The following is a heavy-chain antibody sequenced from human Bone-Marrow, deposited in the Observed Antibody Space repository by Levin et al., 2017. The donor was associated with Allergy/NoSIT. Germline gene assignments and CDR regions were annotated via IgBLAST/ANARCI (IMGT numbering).Heavy chain of an antibody. CDR2: ISYDGSND. V-gene: IGHV3-30*18. CDR3: AKDRRAYSGSPDY. J-gene: IGHJ4*02. CDR1: GFTFSSHG. Sequence: GESLKISCAVSGFTFSSHGMHWVRQAPGKGLEWVAVISYDGSNDYYADSVKGRFIISRDNSKNTVYLQMNSLRAEDTALYYCAKDRRAYSGSPDYWGQGTLVTVSS. D-gene: IGHD1-26*01.